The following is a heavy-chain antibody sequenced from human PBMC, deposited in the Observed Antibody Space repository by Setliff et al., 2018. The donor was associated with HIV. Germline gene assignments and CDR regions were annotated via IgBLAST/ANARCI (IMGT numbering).Heavy chain of an antibody. CDR2: IIPILGTP. J-gene: IGHJ6*03. D-gene: IGHD1-26*01. CDR3: ARDLGRMSDDSTLLYMDV. CDR1: GGSFSSYA. Sequence: SVKVSCKASGGSFSSYAITWVRQAPGQGLEWMGGIIPILGTPNYAQKFQGRVTITADESTSTAYMELSSLRSEDTAVYYCARDLGRMSDDSTLLYMDVWGKGTTVTVSS. V-gene: IGHV1-69*13.